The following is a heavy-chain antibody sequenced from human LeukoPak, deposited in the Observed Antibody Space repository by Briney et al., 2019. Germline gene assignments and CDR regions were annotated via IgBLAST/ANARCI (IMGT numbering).Heavy chain of an antibody. CDR3: VRVGSVAGSDYLDY. Sequence: GGSLRLSCAVSGFTFSDPFLAWVRQAPGKGHEWVAPSRNKAKSYTTVYAASGKGIFIISRDDSKNSLDLQMNNLRTEDTAVYYCVRVGSVAGSDYLDYWGQGTLVIVSS. V-gene: IGHV3-72*01. CDR2: SRNKAKSYTT. CDR1: GFTFSDPF. D-gene: IGHD6-19*01. J-gene: IGHJ4*02.